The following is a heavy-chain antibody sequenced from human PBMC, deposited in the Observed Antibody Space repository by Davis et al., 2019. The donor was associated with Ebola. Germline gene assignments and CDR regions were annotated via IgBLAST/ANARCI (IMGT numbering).Heavy chain of an antibody. CDR1: GGSISGGAYS. J-gene: IGHJ5*02. Sequence: SETLSLTCAVSGGSISGGAYSWSWIRQPPGQGLEWIGYIYHSGIAYYNPSLKSRVTISVDTSKNQFSLKLSSVTAADTAVYYCARGPDWFDPWGQGTLVTVSS. V-gene: IGHV4-30-2*01. CDR2: IYHSGIA. CDR3: ARGPDWFDP.